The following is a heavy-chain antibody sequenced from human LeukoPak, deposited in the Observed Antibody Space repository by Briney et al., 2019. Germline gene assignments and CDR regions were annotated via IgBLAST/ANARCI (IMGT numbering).Heavy chain of an antibody. CDR3: ARNFD. J-gene: IGHJ4*02. CDR1: GFSFSDNW. Sequence: SGGSLRLSCAASGFSFSDNWMSWVRQAPGKGLEWVANIKQDGSEKYYVDSVKGRFTISRDNAKNSVYLQMNSLRAEDTAVYYCARNFDWGQGTLVIVSS. V-gene: IGHV3-7*05. CDR2: IKQDGSEK.